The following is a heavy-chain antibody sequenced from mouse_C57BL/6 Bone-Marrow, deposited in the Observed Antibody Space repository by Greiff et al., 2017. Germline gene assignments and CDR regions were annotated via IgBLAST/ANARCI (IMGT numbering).Heavy chain of an antibody. J-gene: IGHJ3*01. Sequence: VPLQESGAELARPGASLRLSCKASGYTFPSYGISWVRQRTGQGLEWIGAIYPRSGNTYYNEKVKGKATMTADKSSRSADVGLLSLTAEDSAVYCCARRRVYYGYAWFADWGQGTLVTVAA. CDR1: GYTFPSYG. D-gene: IGHD2-2*01. CDR2: IYPRSGNT. CDR3: ARRRVYYGYAWFAD. V-gene: IGHV1-81*01.